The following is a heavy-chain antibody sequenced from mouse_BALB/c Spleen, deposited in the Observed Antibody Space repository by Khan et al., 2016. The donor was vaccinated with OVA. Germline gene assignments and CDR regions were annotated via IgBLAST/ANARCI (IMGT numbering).Heavy chain of an antibody. J-gene: IGHJ2*01. CDR3: TNDRIDY. CDR2: INPTYGYT. Sequence: QIQLVQSGAALAKPGASVKMSCKASGYTFSTYCMHWVKQRPGQGLEWIGYINPTYGYTDYNQKFKDKATLTADKSSSTAYMQLSRLTSEDSADYDCTNDRIDYWGQGTTLTVSS. D-gene: IGHD2-3*01. V-gene: IGHV1-7*01. CDR1: GYTFSTYC.